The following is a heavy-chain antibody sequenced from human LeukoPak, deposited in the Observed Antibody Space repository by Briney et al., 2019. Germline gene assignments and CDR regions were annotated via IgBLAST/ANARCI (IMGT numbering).Heavy chain of an antibody. CDR2: IYYSGST. Sequence: SETLSLTCTVSGGSISGYYWNWIRQPPGKGLELIGYIYYSGSTNYNSSLKSRVTISVDMSKNQVSLKLRSVTAADTAVYYCARAGSSSWFGDWFDPWGQGMLVTVSS. V-gene: IGHV4-59*01. D-gene: IGHD6-13*01. J-gene: IGHJ5*02. CDR3: ARAGSSSWFGDWFDP. CDR1: GGSISGYY.